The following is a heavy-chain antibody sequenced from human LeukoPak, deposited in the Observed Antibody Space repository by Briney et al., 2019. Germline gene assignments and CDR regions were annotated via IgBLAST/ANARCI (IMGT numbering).Heavy chain of an antibody. CDR2: LYSGGST. Sequence: GGSLRLSCAASGFTVSSKYMTWVRQPPGKGLEWVSVLYSGGSTYYADSVKGRFTISRDNSKNTLYLQMNCLRAEDTAVYYCARGPAERNFDYWGQGTLVTVSS. J-gene: IGHJ4*02. CDR3: ARGPAERNFDY. CDR1: GFTVSSKY. V-gene: IGHV3-66*02.